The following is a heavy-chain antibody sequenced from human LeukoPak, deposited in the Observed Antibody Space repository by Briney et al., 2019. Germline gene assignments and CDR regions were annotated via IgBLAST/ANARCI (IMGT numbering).Heavy chain of an antibody. J-gene: IGHJ4*02. Sequence: AGGSLILCCAASGVTFSDYVMHWVRQAPGKGLEWMAFISNDGSTKLYADAARGRFTISRDNSKNTVFLQMNSLRPEDTAVYFCAKDGGNSYIDYWGQGTLVTVS. CDR3: AKDGGNSYIDY. D-gene: IGHD4-23*01. CDR2: ISNDGSTK. CDR1: GVTFSDYV. V-gene: IGHV3-30*18.